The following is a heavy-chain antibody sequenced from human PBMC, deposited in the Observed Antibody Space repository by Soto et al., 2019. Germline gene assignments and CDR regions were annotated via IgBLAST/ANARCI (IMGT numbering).Heavy chain of an antibody. CDR1: GVTFSSYG. CDR2: ISYDGSNK. D-gene: IGHD5-18*01. CDR3: ARAWGIQLTLHYLPRPLAV. J-gene: IGHJ6*02. V-gene: IGHV3-30-3*01. Sequence: GGSRRLSWAASGVTFSSYGMHGGRQAPGKGLEWVAVISYDGSNKYYADSVKGRFTISRDNSKNTLYLQMNSLRAEDTAVYYWARAWGIQLTLHYLPRPLAVRGQRTTVPVSS.